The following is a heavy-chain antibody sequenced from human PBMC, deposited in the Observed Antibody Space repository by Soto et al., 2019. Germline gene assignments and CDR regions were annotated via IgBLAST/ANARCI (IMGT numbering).Heavy chain of an antibody. CDR3: ARHLEGADPGPNFQYYFES. Sequence: GDSLTLSCKRSGYSFAGYWITWVRQKPGKGLEWMGRIDPSDSQAYYSPSFRGHVTISATKSITTVFLQWSSLRASDTAMYYCARHLEGADPGPNFQYYFESWGQGPPVTVPS. J-gene: IGHJ4*02. CDR2: IDPSDSQA. CDR1: GYSFAGYW. D-gene: IGHD2-8*01. V-gene: IGHV5-10-1*01.